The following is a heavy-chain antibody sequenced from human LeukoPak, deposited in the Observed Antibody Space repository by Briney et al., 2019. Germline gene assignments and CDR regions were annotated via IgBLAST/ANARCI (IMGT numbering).Heavy chain of an antibody. V-gene: IGHV4-4*07. CDR2: FDTSGMT. J-gene: IGHJ6*02. CDR1: GDSISNYY. CDR3: ARDLRDSGYGMDV. Sequence: SETLSLTCNVSGDSISNYYWSWIRQPAGKGLEWIGRFDTSGMTNYKSSLKSRVTMSVDTSNNQFSLKLSSVTAADTAVYYCARDLRDSGYGMDVWGQGTTVTVSS. D-gene: IGHD3-10*01.